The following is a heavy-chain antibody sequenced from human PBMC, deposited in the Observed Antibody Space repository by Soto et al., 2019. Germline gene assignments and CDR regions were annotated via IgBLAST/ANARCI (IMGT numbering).Heavy chain of an antibody. CDR3: ARAENFNLEWIFKWFDP. V-gene: IGHV4-4*02. J-gene: IGHJ5*02. CDR2: IYHSGST. D-gene: IGHD3-3*01. Sequence: PSETLSLTCAVSGGSIGNTNWWTWVRQPPGRGLEWIGEIYHSGSTNYNPSLKSRVTISVDKSKNQFSLKLSPVTAADTAVYYCARAENFNLEWIFKWFDPWGQGILVTVSS. CDR1: GGSIGNTNW.